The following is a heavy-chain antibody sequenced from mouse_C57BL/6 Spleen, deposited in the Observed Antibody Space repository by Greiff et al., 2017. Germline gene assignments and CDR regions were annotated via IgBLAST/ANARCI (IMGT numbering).Heavy chain of an antibody. CDR3: ARGDYFYAMDD. V-gene: IGHV3-1*01. CDR2: ISYSGST. CDR1: GYSITSGYD. D-gene: IGHD1-1*01. J-gene: IGHJ4*01. Sequence: DVKLQESGPGMVKPSQSLSLTCTVTGYSITSGYDWHWIRHFPGNKLEWMGYISYSGSTNYNPSLKSRISITHDTSKNQFFLKLNSVTTEDTATYYCARGDYFYAMDDWGQGTSVTVSS.